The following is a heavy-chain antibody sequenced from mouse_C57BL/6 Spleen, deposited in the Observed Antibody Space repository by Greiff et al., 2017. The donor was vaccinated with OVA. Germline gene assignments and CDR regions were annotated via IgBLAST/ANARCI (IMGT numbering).Heavy chain of an antibody. Sequence: VQLQQSGPELVKPGASVTISCKASGYAFSSSWMNWVKQRPGKGLEWIGRIYPGAGDTNYNGKFKGKATLTADKSSSTAYMQLRSLTSEDSAVYFCADLREGYWGQGTTLTVSS. CDR1: GYAFSSSW. D-gene: IGHD2-12*01. J-gene: IGHJ2*01. CDR2: IYPGAGDT. V-gene: IGHV1-82*01. CDR3: ADLREGY.